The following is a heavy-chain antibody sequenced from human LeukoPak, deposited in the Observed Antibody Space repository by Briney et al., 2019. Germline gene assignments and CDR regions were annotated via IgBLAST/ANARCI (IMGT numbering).Heavy chain of an antibody. J-gene: IGHJ5*02. CDR1: GFTFNSYG. CDR2: IRYDESNK. V-gene: IGHV3-30*02. Sequence: GGSLRLSCAASGFTFNSYGMRWVRQAPGKGLEWVAFIRYDESNKYYADSVKGRFTISRDNSKNTLYLQMNSLRAEDTALYYCAKDRPYCSGGSCYYNWFDPWGQGTLVTVSS. D-gene: IGHD2-15*01. CDR3: AKDRPYCSGGSCYYNWFDP.